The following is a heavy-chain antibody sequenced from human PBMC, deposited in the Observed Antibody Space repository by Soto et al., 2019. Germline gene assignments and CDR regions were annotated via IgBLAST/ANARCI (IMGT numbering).Heavy chain of an antibody. V-gene: IGHV4-31*03. CDR2: IYYSGSS. CDR3: ASGYGSGSFHY. CDR1: GASSSSGGYY. D-gene: IGHD3-10*01. J-gene: IGHJ4*02. Sequence: QVQLQESGPGLVKPSQTLSLTCSVSGASSSSGGYYWSWIRQHPGKGLEWIGYIYYSGSSSYNPSLKSRVTISVDTSKKQFSLKLSSVTAADTAVYYCASGYGSGSFHYGGQGALVTVSS.